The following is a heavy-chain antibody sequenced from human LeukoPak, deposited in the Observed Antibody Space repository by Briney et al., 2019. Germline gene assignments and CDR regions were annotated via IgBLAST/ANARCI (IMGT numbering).Heavy chain of an antibody. CDR2: MYYRGNT. V-gene: IGHV4-59*01. Sequence: ASETLSLTCTVSGGSISSYYWSWIRQPPGKGLEWIGYMYYRGNTNYDPSLKSRVTISIDTPNNQFSLKLSSVTAADTAVYYCAELGITMIGGVWGKGTTVTISS. D-gene: IGHD3-10*02. CDR3: AELGITMIGGV. CDR1: GGSISSYY. J-gene: IGHJ6*04.